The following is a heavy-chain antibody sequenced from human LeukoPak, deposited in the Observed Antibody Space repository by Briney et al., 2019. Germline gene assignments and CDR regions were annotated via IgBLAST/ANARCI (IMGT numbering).Heavy chain of an antibody. J-gene: IGHJ4*01. CDR3: AKGIYSSGWSYFDY. Sequence: GGSLRLSCAASGFNFIDYSMNWVRQAPGKGLEWISYIGISSGNTKYADSVKGRFTISRDNSKNTLYLQMNSLRAEDTAVYYCAKGIYSSGWSYFDYWSHGTLVTVSS. V-gene: IGHV3-48*01. D-gene: IGHD6-19*01. CDR2: IGISSGNT. CDR1: GFNFIDYS.